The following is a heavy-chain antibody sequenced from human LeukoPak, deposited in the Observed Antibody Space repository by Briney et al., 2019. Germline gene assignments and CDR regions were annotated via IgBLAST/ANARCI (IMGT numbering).Heavy chain of an antibody. CDR3: ARVLFYYNWFDP. V-gene: IGHV3-11*04. J-gene: IGHJ5*02. D-gene: IGHD1-26*01. Sequence: GGALRLSCAASGFTFSDYYMSWVRQAPGKGLEWGSYISSSGSTIYYAHSVKGRFTISRDNAKNTLYLQMNSLRAEDTAVYYCARVLFYYNWFDPWGQGTLVTVSS. CDR1: GFTFSDYY. CDR2: ISSSGSTI.